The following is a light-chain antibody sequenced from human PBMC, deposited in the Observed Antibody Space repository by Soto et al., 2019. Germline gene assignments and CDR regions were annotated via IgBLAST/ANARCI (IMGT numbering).Light chain of an antibody. CDR3: QQYTNTNNPWM. V-gene: IGKV1-5*01. CDR2: DAS. CDR1: QSFSTW. Sequence: DIQMTQSPSTLSASVGDRVSITCRASQSFSTWLAWYQQKPGKAPKLLVYDASTLQSGVASRFSGSGSGTEFTLIISGLQPDDSATYYCQQYTNTNNPWMFGQGTKVDI. J-gene: IGKJ1*01.